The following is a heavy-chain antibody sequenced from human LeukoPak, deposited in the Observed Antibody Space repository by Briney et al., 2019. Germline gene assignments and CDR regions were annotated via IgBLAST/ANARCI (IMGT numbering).Heavy chain of an antibody. D-gene: IGHD3-10*01. CDR3: AREVPPDGSGSPGGTIAEPYFDY. V-gene: IGHV1-24*01. J-gene: IGHJ4*02. Sequence: ASVKVSCKVSGYTLTELSMHWVRQAPGKGLEWMGGFDPEDGETIYAQKFQGRVTMTEDTSTDTAYMELSSLRSEDTAVYYCAREVPPDGSGSPGGTIAEPYFDYWGQGTLVTVSS. CDR1: GYTLTELS. CDR2: FDPEDGET.